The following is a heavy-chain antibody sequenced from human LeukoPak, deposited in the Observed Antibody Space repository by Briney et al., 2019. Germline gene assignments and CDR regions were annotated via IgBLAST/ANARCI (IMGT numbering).Heavy chain of an antibody. Sequence: GGSLRLSCAASGFTLSSYSMNWVRQAPGKGLEWVSYISSSSSTIYYADSVKGRFTISRDNAKNSLYLQMNSLRAEDTAVYYCARVDSWDDLWFGEFRSTPKRYYYGMDVWGQGTTVTVSS. CDR3: ARVDSWDDLWFGEFRSTPKRYYYGMDV. D-gene: IGHD3-10*01. J-gene: IGHJ6*02. CDR1: GFTLSSYS. CDR2: ISSSSSTI. V-gene: IGHV3-48*01.